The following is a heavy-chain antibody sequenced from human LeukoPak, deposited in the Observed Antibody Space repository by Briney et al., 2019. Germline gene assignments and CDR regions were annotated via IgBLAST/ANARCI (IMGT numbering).Heavy chain of an antibody. CDR2: IRSEANTYAT. J-gene: IGHJ6*03. V-gene: IGHV3-73*01. D-gene: IGHD3-10*01. Sequence: GGSLRLSCAASGFTFSGSAMHWVRQASGKGLEWLGHIRSEANTYATTYAASVKGRFTISRDDSKNTAYLQMNRLKTEDTAVYYCTRQLGELLSGTLFYYYLDVWGKGTTVTVSS. CDR3: TRQLGELLSGTLFYYYLDV. CDR1: GFTFSGSA.